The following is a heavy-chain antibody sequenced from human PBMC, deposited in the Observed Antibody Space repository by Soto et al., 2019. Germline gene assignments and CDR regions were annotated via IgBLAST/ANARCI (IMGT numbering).Heavy chain of an antibody. CDR2: ISNSGYAT. J-gene: IGHJ3*02. CDR1: GFTFSSYA. Sequence: GGSLRLSCAASGFTFSSYAMSWVRQAPGKGLQWVSAISNSGYATYYIDSVKGRFTISRDNSKNTLYLQMTSLRAEDTALYYCANYRRRDNYYDSSDIWGQGPMVTVS. D-gene: IGHD3-16*02. V-gene: IGHV3-23*01. CDR3: ANYRRRDNYYDSSDI.